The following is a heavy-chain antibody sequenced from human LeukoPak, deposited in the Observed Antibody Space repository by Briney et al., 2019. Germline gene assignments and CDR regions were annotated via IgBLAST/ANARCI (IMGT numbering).Heavy chain of an antibody. CDR2: ISGRSSTI. CDR3: ARDLGTRDYYDSSGSA. J-gene: IGHJ5*02. D-gene: IGHD3-22*01. CDR1: AFTFSDYS. Sequence: PGGSLRLSCAASAFTFSDYSMNWVRQAPGKGLEWISYISGRSSTIYYADSVRGRFTISRDNAKNSMYLQMNSLRAEDTAVYYCARDLGTRDYYDSSGSAWGQGTLVTVSS. V-gene: IGHV3-48*01.